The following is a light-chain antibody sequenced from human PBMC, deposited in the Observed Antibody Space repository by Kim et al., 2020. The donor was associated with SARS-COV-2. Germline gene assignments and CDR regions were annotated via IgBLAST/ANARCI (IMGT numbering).Light chain of an antibody. V-gene: IGKV3-15*01. J-gene: IGKJ4*01. Sequence: PGERVNLPRRGSQSVSRNLDWEQPKPGPAPRLLIYGASTRANGIPARVSGDGSGTEFTLTISSLQSEDFAVYYCQQYNNWPPLTFGGGTKVDIK. CDR3: QQYNNWPPLT. CDR1: QSVSRN. CDR2: GAS.